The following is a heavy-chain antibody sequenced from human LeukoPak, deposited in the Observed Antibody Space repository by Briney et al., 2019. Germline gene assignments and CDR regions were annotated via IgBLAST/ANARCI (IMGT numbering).Heavy chain of an antibody. Sequence: GGSLRLSCAASGFTFSSYAMSWVRQAPGKGLEWVSAISGSGGSTYYADSVKGRFTISRDNSQNTLYLQMNSLRAEDTAVYYCAKWAQPLLYYDYYYMDVWGKGTTVTVSS. CDR3: AKWAQPLLYYDYYYMDV. CDR1: GFTFSSYA. CDR2: ISGSGGST. V-gene: IGHV3-23*01. J-gene: IGHJ6*03. D-gene: IGHD2-21*02.